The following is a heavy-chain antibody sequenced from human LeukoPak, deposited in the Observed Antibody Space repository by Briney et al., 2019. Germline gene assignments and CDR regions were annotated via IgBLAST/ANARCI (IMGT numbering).Heavy chain of an antibody. D-gene: IGHD1-26*01. Sequence: GGSLRLSCAASGFTFSSYSMNWVRQAPGKGLEWVSSISSSSSYIYYADSVKGRFTISRDNAKNSLYLQMNSLRAEDTAVYYCARGYSGSYYSFDYWGQGTLVTVSS. CDR1: GFTFSSYS. CDR3: ARGYSGSYYSFDY. V-gene: IGHV3-21*01. CDR2: ISSSSSYI. J-gene: IGHJ4*02.